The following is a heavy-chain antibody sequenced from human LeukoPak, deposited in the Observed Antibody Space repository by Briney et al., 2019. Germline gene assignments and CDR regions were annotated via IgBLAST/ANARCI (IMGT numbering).Heavy chain of an antibody. CDR2: IGGTT. J-gene: IGHJ4*02. V-gene: IGHV3-23*01. Sequence: PGGSLRLSCAASGFTFSSHDMHWVRQPTGKGLEWVSAIGGTTYYADSVRGRFTISRDNSKNTLYLQMNSLRAEDTAVYYCAKDDGLHNFDYWGQGTLVTVSS. CDR1: GFTFSSHD. CDR3: AKDDGLHNFDY. D-gene: IGHD4-11*01.